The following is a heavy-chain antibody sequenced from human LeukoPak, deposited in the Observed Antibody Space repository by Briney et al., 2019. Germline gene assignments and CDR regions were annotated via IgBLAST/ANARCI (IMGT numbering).Heavy chain of an antibody. CDR3: ARRGHGYGSPFDY. CDR2: IYSNGNT. J-gene: IGHJ4*02. CDR1: GFTVSSNY. Sequence: GGSLRLSCAAYGFTVSSNYMNWVRQAPGKGLEWVSIIYSNGNTFYTDSVKGSFTICSDNSKNTLDLQMSSMRAEDTAVYYCARRGHGYGSPFDYWGQGTLVTVSS. D-gene: IGHD5-18*01. V-gene: IGHV3-66*04.